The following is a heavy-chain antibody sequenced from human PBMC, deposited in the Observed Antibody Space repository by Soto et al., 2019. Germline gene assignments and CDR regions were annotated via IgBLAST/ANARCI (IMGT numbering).Heavy chain of an antibody. D-gene: IGHD3-16*02. J-gene: IGHJ4*02. CDR2: IIPILGIA. V-gene: IGHV1-69*02. CDR1: GGTFSSYT. CDR3: SRVGYQVENY. Sequence: QVQLVQSGAEVKKPGSSVKVSCKASGGTFSSYTISWVRQAPRQGLERMGRIIPILGIANNAQKLQGRVMIPTDKPTSTAYMELSRMRSKDTAVYYCSRVGYQVENYWGQGNLVTVSS.